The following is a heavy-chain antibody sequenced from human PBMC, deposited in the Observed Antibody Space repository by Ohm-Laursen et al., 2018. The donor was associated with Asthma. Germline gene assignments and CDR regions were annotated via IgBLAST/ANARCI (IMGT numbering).Heavy chain of an antibody. CDR1: GGSVSGYY. J-gene: IGHJ4*02. CDR2: MHSSGGA. D-gene: IGHD1-1*01. CDR3: ARLDWTLSVFDY. V-gene: IGHV4-59*02. Sequence: SETLSLTCAVSGGSVSGYYWSWIRQPPGRGLEWIAYMHSSGGANYNPPLQSRVTLSADTSKNRVSLRLSFVSAADTALYFCARLDWTLSVFDYWGQGALVTVAS.